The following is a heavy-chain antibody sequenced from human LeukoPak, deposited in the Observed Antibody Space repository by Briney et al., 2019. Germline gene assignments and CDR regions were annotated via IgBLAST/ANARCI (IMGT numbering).Heavy chain of an antibody. J-gene: IGHJ4*02. CDR1: GFTFSIYA. V-gene: IGHV3-23*01. D-gene: IGHD4/OR15-4a*01. CDR3: AKSVGSWDYGYFDY. CDR2: IMGSGGST. Sequence: SGGSLRLSCAASGFTFSIYAISWVRQAPGKGRGWVSAIMGSGGSTYYAESGKGRFTIYRHDSKNTLYLQMNSLRAEDAAVYYCAKSVGSWDYGYFDYWGQGTLVTVSS.